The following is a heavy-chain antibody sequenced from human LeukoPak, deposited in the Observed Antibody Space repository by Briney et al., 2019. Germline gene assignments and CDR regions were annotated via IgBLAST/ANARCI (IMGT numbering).Heavy chain of an antibody. J-gene: IGHJ4*02. Sequence: SETLSLTCTVSGASISGSSHYFWGWIRQTPGKGLEWIGSIYYSGITYYTPSLKSRLTISVDTSRNQFSLKLSSVSAADTAVYYCAKYSGMGYSPGPYPNSWGQETRVTVSS. CDR1: GASISGSSHYF. CDR3: AKYSGMGYSPGPYPNS. V-gene: IGHV4-39*01. CDR2: IYYSGIT. D-gene: IGHD5-12*01.